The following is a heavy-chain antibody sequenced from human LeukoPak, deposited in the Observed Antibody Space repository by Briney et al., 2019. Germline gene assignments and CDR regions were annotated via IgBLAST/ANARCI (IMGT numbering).Heavy chain of an antibody. CDR2: IYHSGSS. D-gene: IGHD3-22*01. V-gene: IGHV4-4*02. Sequence: KTSGTLSLTCAVSGGSISSNNWWSWVRQPPGKVLEWIGEIYHSGSSNYNPSLKGRVTISVDKSKNQLSLKLNSVTAADTAVYYCARDRYYYDSSASPFDYWGQGTLVTVSS. CDR1: GGSISSNNW. J-gene: IGHJ4*02. CDR3: ARDRYYYDSSASPFDY.